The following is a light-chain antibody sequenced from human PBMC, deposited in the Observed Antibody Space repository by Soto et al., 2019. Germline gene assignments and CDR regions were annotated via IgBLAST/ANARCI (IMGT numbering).Light chain of an antibody. CDR2: AAS. CDR1: QGIIDY. Sequence: DIQMTQSPSSLSASVGDRVTITCRASQGIIDYVAWFQQKPGTAPQLLIYAASTLHSGVPSRFSGSGAGTDFSLTISSLQPEDAATYYCQRYNTAPQTCGPGTKVEIK. J-gene: IGKJ1*01. V-gene: IGKV1-27*01. CDR3: QRYNTAPQT.